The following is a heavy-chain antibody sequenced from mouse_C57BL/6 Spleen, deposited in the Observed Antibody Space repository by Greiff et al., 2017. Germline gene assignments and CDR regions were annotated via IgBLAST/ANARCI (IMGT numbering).Heavy chain of an antibody. V-gene: IGHV3-1*01. CDR1: GYSITSGYD. Sequence: EVQLVESGPGMVKPSQSLSLTCTVTGYSITSGYDWHWIRHFPGNKLEWMGYICYSGSTNYNPSLKSRISITHDTSKNHFFLKLNSVTTEDTATYYCARGDTTVPWFADWGQGTLVTVSA. CDR3: ARGDTTVPWFAD. D-gene: IGHD1-1*01. J-gene: IGHJ3*01. CDR2: ICYSGST.